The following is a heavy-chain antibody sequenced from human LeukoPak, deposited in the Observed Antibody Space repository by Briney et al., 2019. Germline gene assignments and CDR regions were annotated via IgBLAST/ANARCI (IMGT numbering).Heavy chain of an antibody. D-gene: IGHD2-2*02. V-gene: IGHV7-4-1*02. Sequence: ASVKVSCKASGYTFTSYGMNWVRQAPGQGLEWMGWINTDTGNPTYAQGFIGRFVFSLDTSVSTAYLQISSLKAEDTAVYYCARATAICSSTSCYRWQFDYWGQGTLVTVSS. CDR3: ARATAICSSTSCYRWQFDY. CDR2: INTDTGNP. CDR1: GYTFTSYG. J-gene: IGHJ4*02.